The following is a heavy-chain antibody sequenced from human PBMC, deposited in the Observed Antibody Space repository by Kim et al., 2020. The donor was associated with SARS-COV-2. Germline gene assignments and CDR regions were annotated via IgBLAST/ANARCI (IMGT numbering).Heavy chain of an antibody. CDR3: ARDGVGEIVGAIPTPSTRALDI. D-gene: IGHD1-26*01. Sequence: SETLSLTCTVSGGSISSGGYYWSWIRQHPGKGLEWIGYIYYSGSTYYNPSLKSRVTISVDTSKNQFSLKLSSVTAADTAVYYCARDGVGEIVGAIPTPSTRALDIWGQGTMVTVSS. J-gene: IGHJ3*02. V-gene: IGHV4-31*03. CDR1: GGSISSGGYY. CDR2: IYYSGST.